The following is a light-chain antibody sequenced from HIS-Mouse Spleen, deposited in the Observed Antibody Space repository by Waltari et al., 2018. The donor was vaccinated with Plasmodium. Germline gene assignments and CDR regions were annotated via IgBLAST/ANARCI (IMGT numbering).Light chain of an antibody. CDR2: GKN. Sequence: SSELTQDPAVSVALGQTVRITCQGDSLRSYYASWYQQKPGQAPVLVIYGKNNRPPGIPDRFSGSRSGNTASLTITGAQAEDEADYYCNSRDSSGNHLVFGGGTKLTVL. V-gene: IGLV3-19*01. CDR3: NSRDSSGNHLV. J-gene: IGLJ2*01. CDR1: SLRSYY.